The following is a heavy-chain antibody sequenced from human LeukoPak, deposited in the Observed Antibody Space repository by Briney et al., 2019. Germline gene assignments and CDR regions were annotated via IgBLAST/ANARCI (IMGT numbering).Heavy chain of an antibody. CDR3: ARENYDFWSGYGYYYYYMDV. D-gene: IGHD3-3*01. J-gene: IGHJ6*03. CDR1: GFTFSSYG. CDR2: IRYDGSNK. V-gene: IGHV3-30*02. Sequence: PGGSLRLSCAASGFTFSSYGMHWVRQAPGKGLEWVAFIRYDGSNKYYADSVKGRFTISRDNSKNTLYLQMNSLRAEDTAVYYCARENYDFWSGYGYYYYYMDVWGKGTTVTVSS.